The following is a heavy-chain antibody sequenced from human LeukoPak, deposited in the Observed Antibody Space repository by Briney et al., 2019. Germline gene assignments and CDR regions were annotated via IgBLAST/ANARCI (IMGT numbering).Heavy chain of an antibody. D-gene: IGHD1-14*01. CDR3: ARGRPGSYYFDY. Sequence: SYTLSLTCTVSGGSISSYYWSWIRQPAGKGLEWIGRIYTSGSTNYNPSLKSRVTMSVNTSKNQFCLKLSSVTRADTGVYYCARGRPGSYYFDYLGQGSMVSVSS. V-gene: IGHV4-4*07. CDR1: GGSISSYY. J-gene: IGHJ4*02. CDR2: IYTSGST.